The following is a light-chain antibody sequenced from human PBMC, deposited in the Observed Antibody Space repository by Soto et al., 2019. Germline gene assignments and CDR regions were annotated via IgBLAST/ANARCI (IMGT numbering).Light chain of an antibody. V-gene: IGKV1-27*01. CDR1: QGIAPY. J-gene: IGKJ4*01. Sequence: DVQMTQSPSSLSAFVGDRVTITCRASQGIAPYLAWFQQKPGKVPKLLIYATSTLQSGVPPRFSGSGSGTAFSLTINSLQPEDVGTYYCQKYNSAPLTFGGGTKVEIK. CDR3: QKYNSAPLT. CDR2: ATS.